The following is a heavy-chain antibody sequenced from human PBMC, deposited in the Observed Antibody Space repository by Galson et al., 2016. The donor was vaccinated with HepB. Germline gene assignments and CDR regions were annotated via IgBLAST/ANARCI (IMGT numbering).Heavy chain of an antibody. D-gene: IGHD3-22*01. CDR1: GFTFSRYG. Sequence: SLRLSCAASGFTFSRYGMHWVRQAPGKGPKWVALISYDGGKKSYADSVKGRFTISRDNSKNTLYLQMNSLRAEDTAVYYCARDTSPRWEYYYDDSGYYTGASAFDIWGQGTMVTVSS. CDR2: ISYDGGKK. CDR3: ARDTSPRWEYYYDDSGYYTGASAFDI. J-gene: IGHJ3*02. V-gene: IGHV3-30-3*01.